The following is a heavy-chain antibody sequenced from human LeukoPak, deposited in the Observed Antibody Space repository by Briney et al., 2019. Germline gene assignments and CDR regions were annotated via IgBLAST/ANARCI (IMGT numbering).Heavy chain of an antibody. V-gene: IGHV3-48*04. Sequence: GGSLRLSCAASGFTFSSYSVNWVRQAPGKGLEWVSYISSSSSTIYYADSVKGRFTISRDNAKNSLYLQMNSLRAEDTAVYYCAREARVVPAARYRLCAFDIWGQGTMVTVSS. J-gene: IGHJ3*02. D-gene: IGHD2-2*01. CDR1: GFTFSSYS. CDR3: AREARVVPAARYRLCAFDI. CDR2: ISSSSSTI.